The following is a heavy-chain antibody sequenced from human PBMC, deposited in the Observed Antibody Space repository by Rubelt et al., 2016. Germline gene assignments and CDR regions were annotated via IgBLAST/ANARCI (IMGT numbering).Heavy chain of an antibody. CDR3: ARQGQGYPFMDL. Sequence: VQLQESGPGLVKPSETLSLTCTVSGGSISSYYWSWIRQPPGKGLEWIGRIYASGTINKNPSLKSRVTMSVDTSKNQFSMELTSVTAADTAVYWCARQGQGYPFMDLWGQGTTVTVSS. V-gene: IGHV4-4*07. CDR2: IYASGTI. CDR1: GGSISSYY. D-gene: IGHD3-16*01. J-gene: IGHJ6*02.